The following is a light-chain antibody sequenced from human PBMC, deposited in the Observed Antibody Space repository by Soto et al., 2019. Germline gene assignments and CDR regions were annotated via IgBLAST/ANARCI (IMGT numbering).Light chain of an antibody. Sequence: QYVLTEPPSATGSPGQSVTISCTGTSSDVGGYNYVYWYQQHPGKAPKLMIYEVTKRPSGVPDRFSGSKSGNTASLTVSGLQVEDEADYYCSSYADSNSYVFGTGTKVTVL. CDR2: EVT. V-gene: IGLV2-8*01. J-gene: IGLJ1*01. CDR3: SSYADSNSYV. CDR1: SSDVGGYNY.